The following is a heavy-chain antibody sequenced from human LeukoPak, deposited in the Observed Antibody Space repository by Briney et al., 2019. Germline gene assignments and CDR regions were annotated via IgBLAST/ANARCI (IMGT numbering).Heavy chain of an antibody. V-gene: IGHV4-4*07. Sequence: SETLSLTCTVSGGSVWSYYWSWIRQPAGKGLEWIGRIYSGGSTNHNPSLKSRVIMSVDTSKNQFSLKLSSVTAADTAVYYCAREGRYGDYEGYWGQGTLVTVSS. CDR3: AREGRYGDYEGY. D-gene: IGHD4-17*01. CDR2: IYSGGST. CDR1: GGSVWSYY. J-gene: IGHJ4*02.